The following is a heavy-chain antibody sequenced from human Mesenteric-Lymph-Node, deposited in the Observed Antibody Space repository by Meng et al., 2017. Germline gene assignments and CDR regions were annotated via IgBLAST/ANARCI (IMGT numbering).Heavy chain of an antibody. Sequence: AGSLTLSCAVYGGSFSGYYWSWIRQPPGKGLEWIGEINHSGSTNYNPSLKSRVTISVDTSKNQFSLKLSSVTAADTAVYYCASGSQFSLTLYYDSTRHYFDYWGQGTLVTVSS. CDR3: ASGSQFSLTLYYDSTRHYFDY. V-gene: IGHV4-34*01. CDR2: INHSGST. CDR1: GGSFSGYY. J-gene: IGHJ4*02. D-gene: IGHD3-22*01.